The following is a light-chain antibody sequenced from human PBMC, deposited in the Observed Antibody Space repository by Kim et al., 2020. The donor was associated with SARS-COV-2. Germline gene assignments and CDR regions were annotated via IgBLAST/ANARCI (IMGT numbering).Light chain of an antibody. V-gene: IGKV3-15*01. CDR1: QSMNSN. Sequence: EIVMKQSPATLSVSPGDAVTLACTASQSMNSNLAWYQQKRGQSPTLLIYGASTRATGVPARFSGRGFGTEFTFTISSLQSEDFAVYYCQQYDNWPPYTFGQGTKLEI. J-gene: IGKJ2*01. CDR2: GAS. CDR3: QQYDNWPPYT.